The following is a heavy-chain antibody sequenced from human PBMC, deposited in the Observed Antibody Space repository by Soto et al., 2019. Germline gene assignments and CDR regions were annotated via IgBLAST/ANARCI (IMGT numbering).Heavy chain of an antibody. Sequence: SLRLSCAASGFTSSSYAMHWVRQAPGKGLEWVAVISYDGSNKYYADSVKGRFTISRDSSKNTLYLQMNSLRAEDTAVYYCARDGSDILTAPSSGMDVWGQGTTVTVSS. CDR2: ISYDGSNK. J-gene: IGHJ6*02. CDR1: GFTSSSYA. V-gene: IGHV3-30-3*01. CDR3: ARDGSDILTAPSSGMDV. D-gene: IGHD3-9*01.